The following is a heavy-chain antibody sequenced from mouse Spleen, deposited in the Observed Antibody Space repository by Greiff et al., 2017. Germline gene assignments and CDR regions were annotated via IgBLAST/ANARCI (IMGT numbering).Heavy chain of an antibody. Sequence: QVHVKQPGAELVKPGASVKMSCKASGYTFTSYWITWVKQRPGQGLEWIGDIYPGSGSTNYNEKFKSKATLTVDTSSSTAYMQLSSLTSEDSAVYYCARERDGSLYAMDYWGQGTSVTVSS. CDR3: ARERDGSLYAMDY. CDR1: GYTFTSYW. CDR2: IYPGSGST. D-gene: IGHD1-1*02. V-gene: IGHV1-55*01. J-gene: IGHJ4*01.